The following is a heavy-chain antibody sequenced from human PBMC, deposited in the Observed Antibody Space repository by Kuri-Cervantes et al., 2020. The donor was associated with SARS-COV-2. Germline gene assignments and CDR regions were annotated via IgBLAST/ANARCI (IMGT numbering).Heavy chain of an antibody. CDR2: ISGSGGST. D-gene: IGHD6-19*01. CDR3: ARAAVALIKYYYYYYMDV. Sequence: ETLSLTCAASGFTFSSYAMSWVRQAPGKGLEWVSAISGSGGSTYYADSVKGRFTISRDNAKNSLYLQMNSLRAEDTAVYYCARAAVALIKYYYYYYMDVWGKGTTVTVSS. CDR1: GFTFSSYA. V-gene: IGHV3-23*01. J-gene: IGHJ6*03.